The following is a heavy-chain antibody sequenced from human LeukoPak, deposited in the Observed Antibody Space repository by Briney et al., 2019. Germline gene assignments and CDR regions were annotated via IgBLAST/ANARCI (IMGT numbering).Heavy chain of an antibody. CDR3: ARQTGSGLFILP. J-gene: IGHJ4*02. V-gene: IGHV4-34*01. D-gene: IGHD3/OR15-3a*01. CDR1: GGSFSGYY. CDR2: IYYSGNT. Sequence: SETLSLTCGVDGGSFSGYYWNWIRQPPGKGLEWIGSIYYSGNTYYNASLKSQVSISIDTSKNQFSLRLTSVTAADTAVYYCARQTGSGLFILPGGQGTLVTVSS.